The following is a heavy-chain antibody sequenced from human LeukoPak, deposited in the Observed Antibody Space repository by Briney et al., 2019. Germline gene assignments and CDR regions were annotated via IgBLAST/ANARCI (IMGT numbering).Heavy chain of an antibody. CDR1: GGTFSIYD. J-gene: IGHJ4*02. V-gene: IGHV1-24*01. CDR3: ATRLPYYYDSSGYRYNYFDY. D-gene: IGHD3-22*01. Sequence: GASVKVSCKASGGTFSIYDISWVRQAPGKGLEWMGGFDPEDGETIYTQKFQGRVTMTEDTSTDTAYMEMSRLRSEDTAVYYCATRLPYYYDSSGYRYNYFDYWGQGTLVTVSS. CDR2: FDPEDGET.